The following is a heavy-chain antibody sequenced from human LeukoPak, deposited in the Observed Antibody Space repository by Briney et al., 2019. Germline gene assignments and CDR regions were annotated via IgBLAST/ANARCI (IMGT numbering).Heavy chain of an antibody. V-gene: IGHV1-2*02. J-gene: IGHJ4*02. D-gene: IGHD3-22*01. Sequence: GASVRVSCKASGYTFTDYFIHWVRQAPGQGLEWMGWINPNSGGTNYAQKFQGRVTMTRDTSISTAYMELSRLRSDDTAVYYCARDKGVYYYDSSGYWHYWGQGTLVTVSS. CDR1: GYTFTDYF. CDR2: INPNSGGT. CDR3: ARDKGVYYYDSSGYWHY.